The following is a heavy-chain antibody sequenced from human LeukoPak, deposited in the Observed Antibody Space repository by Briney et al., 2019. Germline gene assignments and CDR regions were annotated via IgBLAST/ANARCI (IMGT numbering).Heavy chain of an antibody. V-gene: IGHV3-30*04. J-gene: IGHJ4*02. D-gene: IGHD5-18*01. CDR1: GFTSSNYA. CDR2: ISYDGSRK. CDR3: AKALGYSYEGY. Sequence: GGSLRVSCAASGFTSSNYAMHWVRQAPGKGLEWVAVISYDGSRKYYSDSVKGRLTISRDNSKNTVYVQMNSLRVEDTAVYYCAKALGYSYEGYWGQGTLVTVSS.